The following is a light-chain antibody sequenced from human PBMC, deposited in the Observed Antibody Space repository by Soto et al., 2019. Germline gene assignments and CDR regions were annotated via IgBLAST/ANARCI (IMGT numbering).Light chain of an antibody. J-gene: IGKJ5*01. CDR3: QQYDNVLIT. CDR2: DAS. V-gene: IGKV1-33*01. Sequence: DIQMTQSPSSLSASVGDRVTITCQASQDISNYLNWYQQKPGKAPKLLIYDASNLETGVPSRFSGSGSGTDFTCTISSLQPEDIATYYCQQYDNVLITFGQGTRLEIK. CDR1: QDISNY.